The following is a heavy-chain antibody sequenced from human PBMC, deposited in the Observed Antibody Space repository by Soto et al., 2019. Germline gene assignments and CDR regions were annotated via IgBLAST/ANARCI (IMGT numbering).Heavy chain of an antibody. CDR2: IYYSGST. D-gene: IGHD4-17*01. Sequence: SETLSLTCTVSGGSISSYYWSWIRQPPGKGLEWIGYIYYSGSTNYNPSLKSRVTISVDTSVTTAYMEVSRLTSGDTAVYFCARSVTTHLAADFWGQGTLVTVSS. CDR1: GGSISSYY. V-gene: IGHV4-59*01. CDR3: ARSVTTHLAADF. J-gene: IGHJ4*02.